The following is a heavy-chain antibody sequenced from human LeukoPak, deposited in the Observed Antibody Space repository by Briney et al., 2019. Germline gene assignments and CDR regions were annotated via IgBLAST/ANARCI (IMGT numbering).Heavy chain of an antibody. V-gene: IGHV3-23*01. D-gene: IGHD3-10*01. CDR1: GFTFSSYA. J-gene: IGHJ4*02. CDR2: ISGSGGIT. CDR3: AKGSSYYGSGSHFDY. Sequence: GGSLRLSCAASGFTFSSYAMNWVRQAPGKGLEWVSAISGSGGITYYADSVKARFTISRDNSKNTLYLQMNSLRAEDTAVYYCAKGSSYYGSGSHFDYWGQGTLVTVSS.